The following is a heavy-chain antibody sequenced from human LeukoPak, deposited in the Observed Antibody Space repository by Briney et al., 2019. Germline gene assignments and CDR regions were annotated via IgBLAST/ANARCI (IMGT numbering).Heavy chain of an antibody. J-gene: IGHJ5*02. D-gene: IGHD2-2*01. CDR2: INPSGGST. Sequence: ASVKVSCKASGYTITYYMHWVLQPPAQGLEWMGIINPSGGSTSYAQKFQGRVTMTRDTSTSTVYMELSSLRSEDTAVYYCARDHIVVVPAALSPWGQGTLVTVSS. CDR1: GYTITYY. CDR3: ARDHIVVVPAALSP. V-gene: IGHV1-46*01.